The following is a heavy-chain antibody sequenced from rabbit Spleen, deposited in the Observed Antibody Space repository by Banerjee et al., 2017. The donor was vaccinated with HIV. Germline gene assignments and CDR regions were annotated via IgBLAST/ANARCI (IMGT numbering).Heavy chain of an antibody. CDR2: VYAGNSDYI. CDR1: GFDFSNRYY. J-gene: IGHJ2*01. D-gene: IGHD5-1*01. Sequence: QEQLEESGGDLVKPGASLTLTCTASGFDFSNRYYISWVRQAPGKGLEWIACVYAGNSDYIYSATWAKGRFTISKTSSTTLTLQMTSLTAADTATYFCARYGSGSDLYSYAFDPWGQGTLVTVS. V-gene: IGHV1S45*01. CDR3: ARYGSGSDLYSYAFDP.